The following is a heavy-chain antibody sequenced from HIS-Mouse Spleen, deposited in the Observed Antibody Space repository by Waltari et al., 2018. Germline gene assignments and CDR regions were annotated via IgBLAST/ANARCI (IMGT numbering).Heavy chain of an antibody. CDR1: GGSISSSCYY. J-gene: IGHJ4*02. D-gene: IGHD6-19*01. CDR2: IYYSGST. CDR3: ARRRGWFDY. V-gene: IGHV4-39*01. Sequence: QLQLQESGPGLVKPSETLYLTCTVAGGSISSSCYYWGWIRQPPGKGLEWIGSIYYSGSTYYNPSLKSRVTISVDTSKNQFSLKLSSVTAADTAVYYCARRRGWFDYWGQGTLVTVSS.